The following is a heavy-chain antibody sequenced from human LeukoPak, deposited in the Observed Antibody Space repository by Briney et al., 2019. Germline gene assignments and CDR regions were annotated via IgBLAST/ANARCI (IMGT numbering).Heavy chain of an antibody. V-gene: IGHV3-33*01. J-gene: IGHJ4*02. D-gene: IGHD3-10*01. CDR3: ARDQMVQGVIYYFDY. CDR2: IWYDGSNK. CDR1: GFTFSSYG. Sequence: PGGSLRLSCAASGFTFSSYGMHWVRQAPGKGLEWVAVIWYDGSNKYYADSVKGRFTISRDNSMNTLYLQMNSLRAEDTAVYYCARDQMVQGVIYYFDYWGQGTLVTVSS.